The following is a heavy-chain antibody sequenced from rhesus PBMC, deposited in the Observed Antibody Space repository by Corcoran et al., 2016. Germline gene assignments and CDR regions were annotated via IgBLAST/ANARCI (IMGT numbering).Heavy chain of an antibody. CDR2: INPYNSNT. CDR1: GYTFTDYY. J-gene: IGHJ4*01. D-gene: IGHD3-34*01. CDR3: TRLGPLGYYFDY. V-gene: IGHV1S2*01. Sequence: QVQLVQSGAEVKKPGSSVKVSCKASGYTFTDYYMHWVRQAPRQGLEWMGWINPYNSNTKYAQKFQGRVTITRDTSTSTAYMELSSLRSEDTAVYYCTRLGPLGYYFDYWGQGVLVTVSS.